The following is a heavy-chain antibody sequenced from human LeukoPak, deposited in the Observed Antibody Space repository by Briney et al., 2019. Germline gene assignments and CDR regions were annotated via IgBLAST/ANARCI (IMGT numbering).Heavy chain of an antibody. D-gene: IGHD3-22*01. CDR2: ITSSGDGT. CDR3: AKDRPNYYGSNGHYYRRDGDY. Sequence: GGSLRLSCAATGFTFSIYAMSWVRQAPGKGLQWVSSITSSGDGTYYADSVKGRFTISRDNSENMLYLQMNSLRVEDTAVYFCAKDRPNYYGSNGHYYRRDGDYWGQGTLVTVSS. V-gene: IGHV3-23*01. J-gene: IGHJ4*02. CDR1: GFTFSIYA.